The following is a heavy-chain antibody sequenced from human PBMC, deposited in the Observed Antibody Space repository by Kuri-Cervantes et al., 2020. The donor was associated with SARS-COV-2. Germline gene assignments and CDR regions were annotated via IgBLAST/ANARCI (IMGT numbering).Heavy chain of an antibody. Sequence: GGSLRLSCVASGFTFSSYGVTWVRQAPGRGLEWVSSISSGSDYIYYADSVKGRFSVSRDNAENSLSLQMNSLTAGDTAVYYCARDRGYCDGGGCYSTGFSFDYWGQGALVTVSS. V-gene: IGHV3-21*01. CDR1: GFTFSSYG. CDR2: ISSGSDYI. D-gene: IGHD2-15*01. CDR3: ARDRGYCDGGGCYSTGFSFDY. J-gene: IGHJ4*02.